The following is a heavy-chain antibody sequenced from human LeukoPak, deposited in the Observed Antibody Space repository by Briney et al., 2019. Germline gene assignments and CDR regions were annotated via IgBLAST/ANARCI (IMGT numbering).Heavy chain of an antibody. CDR1: GFTFSSYA. J-gene: IGHJ6*02. V-gene: IGHV3-23*01. CDR2: ISGSGGST. CDR3: AKRSPRDYYYNMDV. Sequence: GGSLRLSCAASGFTFSSYAMSWVRQAPGKGLEWVSGISGSGGSTYYADSVKGRFTISRDNSKNTLYLQMNSLRAEDTAVYYCAKRSPRDYYYNMDVWGQGTAVTVSS.